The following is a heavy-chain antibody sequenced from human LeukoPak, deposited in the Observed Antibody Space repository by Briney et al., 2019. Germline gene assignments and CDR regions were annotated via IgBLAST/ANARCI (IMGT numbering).Heavy chain of an antibody. Sequence: ASVKVSCKASGYIFTNYGISWVRQAPGQGLEWMGWISAYKGNTNYAQKLQGRVTMTTDTSTSTAYMELRSLRSDDTAVYYCARDPSWIQLWLRSDGMDVWGQGTTVTVSS. CDR2: ISAYKGNT. D-gene: IGHD5-18*01. CDR3: ARDPSWIQLWLRSDGMDV. CDR1: GYIFTNYG. V-gene: IGHV1-18*01. J-gene: IGHJ6*02.